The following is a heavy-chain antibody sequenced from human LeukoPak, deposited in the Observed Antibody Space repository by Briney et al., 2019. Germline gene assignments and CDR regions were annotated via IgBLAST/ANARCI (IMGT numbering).Heavy chain of an antibody. CDR1: GFTFSSYG. V-gene: IGHV3-30*03. Sequence: PGRSLRLSCAASGFTFSSYGMHWVRQAPGKGLGWVAVISYDGSNKYYADSVKGRFTISRDNSKNTLYLQMNSLRAEDTAVYYCATTRFGGSYLGLEGFDYWGQGTLVTVSS. CDR2: ISYDGSNK. J-gene: IGHJ4*02. CDR3: ATTRFGGSYLGLEGFDY. D-gene: IGHD1-26*01.